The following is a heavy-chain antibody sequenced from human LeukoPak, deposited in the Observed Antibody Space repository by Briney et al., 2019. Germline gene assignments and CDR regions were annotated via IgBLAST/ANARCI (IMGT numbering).Heavy chain of an antibody. Sequence: GGSLTLSCAASGFTFDDYAMHWVRQAPGKGLEWVSGFSWNSGSIGYADSVKGRFTISRDNAKNSLYLQMNSLRAEDTALYYCAKIGGGEGVDYWGQGTLVTVSS. CDR1: GFTFDDYA. CDR3: AKIGGGEGVDY. J-gene: IGHJ4*02. CDR2: FSWNSGSI. V-gene: IGHV3-9*01. D-gene: IGHD3-10*01.